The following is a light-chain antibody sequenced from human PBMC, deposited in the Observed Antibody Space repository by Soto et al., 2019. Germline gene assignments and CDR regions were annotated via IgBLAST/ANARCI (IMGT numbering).Light chain of an antibody. CDR3: LQYGSSPLT. CDR1: QNVRSNE. CDR2: GAS. Sequence: EIVLTQSPGTLSLSPGERATLTCRASQNVRSNELAWYQQRPGQAPRLLIYGASSRATAIPDRVSGSGSGTDFTLTISRLEPGDFAVYYCLQYGSSPLTFGGGTKVEFK. J-gene: IGKJ4*01. V-gene: IGKV3-20*01.